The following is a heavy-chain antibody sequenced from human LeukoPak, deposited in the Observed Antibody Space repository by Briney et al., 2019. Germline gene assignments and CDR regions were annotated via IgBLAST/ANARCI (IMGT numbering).Heavy chain of an antibody. CDR1: GCSISSFY. D-gene: IGHD6-13*01. Sequence: SETLSLTCTVSGCSISSFYWSWIRQPAGKGLEWIGRIYTSGSTNYNPSLKSRVTMSVDTSKSQFCLKLSSVSAADTAVYYCARDVVAAAGTWAYWGQGTLVTVS. V-gene: IGHV4-4*07. CDR2: IYTSGST. J-gene: IGHJ4*02. CDR3: ARDVVAAAGTWAY.